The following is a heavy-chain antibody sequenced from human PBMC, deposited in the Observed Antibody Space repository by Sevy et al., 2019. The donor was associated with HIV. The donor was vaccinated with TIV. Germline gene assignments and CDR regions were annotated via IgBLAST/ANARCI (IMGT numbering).Heavy chain of an antibody. CDR1: GFSFSSYE. D-gene: IGHD3-22*01. J-gene: IGHJ6*02. CDR3: ARDLPGDSRMDV. V-gene: IGHV3-48*03. CDR2: ISSSGTTI. Sequence: GGSLRLSCAASGFSFSSYEMSWVRQAPGKGLEWFSYISSSGTTIYYADSVKGRFTVSRDNAKNSLYLQMNSLRGEDTSVYYCARDLPGDSRMDVWGQGTTVTVSS.